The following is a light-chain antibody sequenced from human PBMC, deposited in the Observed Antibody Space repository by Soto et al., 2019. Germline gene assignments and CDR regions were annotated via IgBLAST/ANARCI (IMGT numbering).Light chain of an antibody. J-gene: IGKJ2*01. CDR2: KAS. Sequence: DIQMTQSPSTLSASVGDRVTITCRASQSISSWLAWDQQKPGKAPKLLIYKASSLESGVPSRFSGSGSGTEFTLTISSLQPDDFATYYCQKYNSLYTFGQGTKREIK. CDR3: QKYNSLYT. V-gene: IGKV1-5*03. CDR1: QSISSW.